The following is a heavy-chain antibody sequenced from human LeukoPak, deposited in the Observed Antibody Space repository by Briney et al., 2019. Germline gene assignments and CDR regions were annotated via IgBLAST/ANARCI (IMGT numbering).Heavy chain of an antibody. J-gene: IGHJ4*02. Sequence: PSETLSLTCTVSGGSISDFYWSWIRQPAGKGLEWIGRIYASGSTNYNPSLKSRVTMSVDTSKNQFSLRLSFVTAADTAMYYCARDVVAAAGTWDYWGQGTLVTVSS. D-gene: IGHD6-13*01. CDR3: ARDVVAAAGTWDY. CDR2: IYASGST. V-gene: IGHV4-4*07. CDR1: GGSISDFY.